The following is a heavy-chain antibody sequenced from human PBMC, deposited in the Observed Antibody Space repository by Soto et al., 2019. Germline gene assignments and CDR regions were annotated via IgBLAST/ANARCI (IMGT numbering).Heavy chain of an antibody. CDR1: GGSISSGDYY. J-gene: IGHJ4*02. V-gene: IGHV4-30-4*01. Sequence: SETLFLTCTVSGGSISSGDYYWSWIRQPPGKGLEWIGYIYYSGSTYYNPSLKSRVTISVDTSKNQFSLKLSSVTAADTAVYYCARDYGGNSLLDYWGQGTLVTVSS. D-gene: IGHD4-17*01. CDR3: ARDYGGNSLLDY. CDR2: IYYSGST.